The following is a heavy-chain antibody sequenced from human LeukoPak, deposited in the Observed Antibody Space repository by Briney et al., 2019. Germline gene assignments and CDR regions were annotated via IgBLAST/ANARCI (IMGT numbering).Heavy chain of an antibody. D-gene: IGHD6-19*01. CDR2: ISGSGGST. J-gene: IGHJ5*02. CDR3: AKDLSRAVAADWFDP. CDR1: GFTFSSYA. Sequence: GGSLRLSCAASGFTFSSYAMSWVRQAPGKGLEWVSAISGSGGSTYYADSVKGRFTISRDNSKNTLYLQMTNLRAADTAVYYCAKDLSRAVAADWFDPWDQGSLVTVSS. V-gene: IGHV3-23*01.